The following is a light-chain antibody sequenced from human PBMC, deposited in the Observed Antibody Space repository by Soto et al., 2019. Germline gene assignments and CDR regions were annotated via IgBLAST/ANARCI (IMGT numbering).Light chain of an antibody. V-gene: IGKV1-39*01. CDR1: QSISSY. Sequence: DIQMTQSPSSLSASVGDRVTITCRASQSISSYLNWYQQKPGKAPKLLIYAASSLQSGVPSRFSGRGSGTDFTLTINNLQREDFADYFCQQTYSNLWTFGQGTKVDI. J-gene: IGKJ1*01. CDR3: QQTYSNLWT. CDR2: AAS.